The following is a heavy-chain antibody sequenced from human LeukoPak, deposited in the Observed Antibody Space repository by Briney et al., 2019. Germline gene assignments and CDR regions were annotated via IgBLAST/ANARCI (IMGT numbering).Heavy chain of an antibody. J-gene: IGHJ6*02. V-gene: IGHV4-59*01. Sequence: SETLSLTCTVSGGSISSYYWSWIRQPPGKGLEWIGYIYYSGSTNYNPSLKSRVTISVDTSKNQFSLKLSSVTAADTAVYYCARDRAVNYYDSSGYYYYYGMDVWGQGTTVTVSS. CDR2: IYYSGST. CDR3: ARDRAVNYYDSSGYYYYYGMDV. CDR1: GGSISSYY. D-gene: IGHD3-22*01.